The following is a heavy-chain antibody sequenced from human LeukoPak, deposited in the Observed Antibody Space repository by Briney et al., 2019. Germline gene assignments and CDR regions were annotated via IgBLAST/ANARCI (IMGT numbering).Heavy chain of an antibody. D-gene: IGHD3-22*01. CDR3: ARGGYYDSSGYNWFDP. CDR1: GGTFSSYA. CDR2: IIPIFGTA. J-gene: IGHJ5*02. Sequence: SVKVSCKASGGTFSSYAISWVRQAPGQGPEWMGGIIPIFGTANYAQKFQGRVTITTDESTSTAYMELSSLRSEDTAVYYCARGGYYDSSGYNWFDPWGQGTLVTVSS. V-gene: IGHV1-69*05.